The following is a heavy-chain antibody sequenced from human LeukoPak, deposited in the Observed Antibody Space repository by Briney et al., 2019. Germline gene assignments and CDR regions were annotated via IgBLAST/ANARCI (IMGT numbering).Heavy chain of an antibody. CDR2: INGDGSTT. CDR1: GFTFSSYW. Sequence: GGSLRLSCAASGFTFSSYWMHWVRQAPGKGLVWVSHINGDGSTTTYADSVKGRFTISRDNAKKTLYLQMNSLRVEDTAVYYCARALDTAIVTGPGGFGGYWGQGTLVTVSS. CDR3: ARALDTAIVTGPGGFGGY. D-gene: IGHD5-18*01. J-gene: IGHJ4*02. V-gene: IGHV3-74*01.